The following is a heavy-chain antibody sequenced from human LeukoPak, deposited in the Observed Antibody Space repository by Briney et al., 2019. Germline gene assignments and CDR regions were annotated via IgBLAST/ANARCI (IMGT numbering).Heavy chain of an antibody. CDR1: GGSISSGGYY. CDR2: IYYSGST. CDR3: ARVPSYYDGNWFDP. Sequence: PSETLSLTCTVSGGSISSGGYYWSWIRQHPGKGLEWIGYIYYSGSTNYNPSLKSRVTISLDTSKNQFSLNLNSVTAADTAVYYCARVPSYYDGNWFDPWGQGTLVTVSS. D-gene: IGHD3-3*01. J-gene: IGHJ5*02. V-gene: IGHV4-61*08.